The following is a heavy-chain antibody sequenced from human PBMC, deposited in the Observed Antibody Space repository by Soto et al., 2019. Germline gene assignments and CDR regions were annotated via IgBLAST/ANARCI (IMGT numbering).Heavy chain of an antibody. D-gene: IGHD3-10*01. CDR3: ARPLAAAGGYYGY. V-gene: IGHV4-39*01. Sequence: QLQLQESGPGLVKPSETLSLTCTVSGDSVSSSNYYWGWIRHPPGRGLDWIGSILPGGNTYYNPSLQSRVTISVDTSKNRFSLKLSSVAASDTAIYYCARPLAAAGGYYGYWGQGTLVTVSS. J-gene: IGHJ4*02. CDR1: GDSVSSSNYY. CDR2: ILPGGNT.